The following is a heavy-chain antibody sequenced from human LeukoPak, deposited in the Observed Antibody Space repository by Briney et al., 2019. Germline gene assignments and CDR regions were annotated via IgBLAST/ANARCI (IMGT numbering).Heavy chain of an antibody. Sequence: SETLSLTCSVSGGSISNDYWSWIRLPPGKGLEWIGYIYYSGSTNYNPSLSNRVTISVDTSKNQFSLRLSTVTAADTAVYYCATISDLLFYFHSWGQGTLVTVSS. CDR1: GGSISNDY. CDR3: ATISDLLFYFHS. J-gene: IGHJ4*02. V-gene: IGHV4-59*01. CDR2: IYYSGST.